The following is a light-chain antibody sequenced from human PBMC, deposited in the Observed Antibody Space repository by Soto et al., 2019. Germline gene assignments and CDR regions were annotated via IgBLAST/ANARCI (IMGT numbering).Light chain of an antibody. CDR2: EVS. V-gene: IGLV2-14*01. CDR3: CSSTGISTIL. J-gene: IGLJ1*01. Sequence: QSVLTQPASVSGSPGQSITISCTGTTSDIGTYSCVSWYQQHAGKAPKLIIYEVSHRPSGVSNRFSGSKSGSTASLTISGLQAEDEAHYCCSSTGISTILFATGTKVTVL. CDR1: TSDIGTYSC.